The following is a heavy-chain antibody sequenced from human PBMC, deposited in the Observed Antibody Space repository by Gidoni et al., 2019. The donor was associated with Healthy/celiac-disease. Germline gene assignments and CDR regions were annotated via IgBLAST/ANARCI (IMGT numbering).Heavy chain of an antibody. CDR3: ARDLIQLGSFDY. CDR1: GYTFTSYY. D-gene: IGHD5-18*01. CDR2: INPSGGST. V-gene: IGHV1-46*01. J-gene: IGHJ4*02. Sequence: QVQLVQSGAEVKKPGASVTVSCKASGYTFTSYYMHWVRQAPGQGLEWMGIINPSGGSTSYAQKFQGRVTMTRDTSTSTVYMELSSLRSEDTAVYYCARDLIQLGSFDYWGQGTLVTVSA.